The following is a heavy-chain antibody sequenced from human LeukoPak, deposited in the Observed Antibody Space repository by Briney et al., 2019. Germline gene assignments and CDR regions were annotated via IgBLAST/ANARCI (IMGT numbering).Heavy chain of an antibody. J-gene: IGHJ4*02. V-gene: IGHV3-7*03. D-gene: IGHD3-3*01. Sequence: PGGSLRLSCAASGFTFTSYWMSWVRQAPGKGLEWVANIKQDGSEISYVDSVKGRFTISRDNAKNSLYLQMNSLRAEDTAVYYCAKDGPARITIFGVHTYWGQGTLVTVSS. CDR1: GFTFTSYW. CDR3: AKDGPARITIFGVHTY. CDR2: IKQDGSEI.